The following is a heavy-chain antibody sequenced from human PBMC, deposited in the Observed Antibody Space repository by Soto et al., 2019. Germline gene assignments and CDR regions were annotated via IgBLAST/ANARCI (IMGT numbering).Heavy chain of an antibody. CDR1: GGSISSSSYY. CDR3: ARGGSSGWYGMDV. V-gene: IGHV4-39*01. D-gene: IGHD6-19*01. CDR2: IYYSGST. J-gene: IGHJ6*02. Sequence: PSETLSLTCTVSGGSISSSSYYWGWIRQPPGKGLEWIGSIYYSGSTYYNPSLKSRVTISVDTSKNQFSLKLSSVTAADTAVYYRARGGSSGWYGMDVWGQGTTVTVSS.